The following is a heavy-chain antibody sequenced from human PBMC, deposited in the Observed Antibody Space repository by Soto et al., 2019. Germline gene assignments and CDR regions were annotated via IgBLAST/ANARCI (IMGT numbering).Heavy chain of an antibody. Sequence: SVKVSCKASGGTFSSYAISWVRQAPGQGLEWMGGIIPIFGTANYAQKFQGRVTITADKSTSTAYMELSSLRSEDPAVYYCAREASTMTSLQGAFDIWGQGTMVTVSS. D-gene: IGHD3-22*01. CDR2: IIPIFGTA. V-gene: IGHV1-69*06. CDR3: AREASTMTSLQGAFDI. CDR1: GGTFSSYA. J-gene: IGHJ3*02.